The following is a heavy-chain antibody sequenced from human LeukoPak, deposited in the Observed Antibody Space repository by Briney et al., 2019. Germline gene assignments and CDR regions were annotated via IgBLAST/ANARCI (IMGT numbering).Heavy chain of an antibody. CDR2: IYTSGST. CDR3: ARVRADYGDYAIDY. D-gene: IGHD4-17*01. CDR1: GGSISSYY. J-gene: IGHJ4*02. V-gene: IGHV4-4*09. Sequence: SETLSLTCTVSGGSISSYYWSWIRQPPGKGLEWIGYIYTSGSTNYNPSLKSRVTISVDTSKNQFSLKLSSVTAADTAVYYCARVRADYGDYAIDYWGQGTLVTVSS.